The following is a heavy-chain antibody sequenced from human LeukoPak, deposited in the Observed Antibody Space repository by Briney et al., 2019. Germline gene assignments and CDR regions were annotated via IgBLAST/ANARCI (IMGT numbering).Heavy chain of an antibody. CDR1: GFTFSSYS. D-gene: IGHD6-19*01. J-gene: IGHJ4*02. CDR2: ISSSSSYI. CDR3: AVIAVAGGFDY. Sequence: GGSLRLSCAASGFTFSSYSMNWVRQAPGKGLVWVSSISSSSSYIYYADSVKGRFTISRDNAKNSLYLQMNSLRAEDTAVYYCAVIAVAGGFDYWGQGTRVTVSS. V-gene: IGHV3-21*01.